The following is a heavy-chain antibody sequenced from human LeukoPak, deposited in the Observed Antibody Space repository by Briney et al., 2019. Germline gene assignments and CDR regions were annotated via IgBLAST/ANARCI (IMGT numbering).Heavy chain of an antibody. CDR3: TTDPILEMANGL. CDR1: GFTFSNAW. CDR2: IKSKTDGGTT. V-gene: IGHV3-15*01. J-gene: IGHJ4*02. D-gene: IGHD5-24*01. Sequence: PGGSLRLSCAASGFTFSNAWMSWVRQAPGKALEWVGRIKSKTDGGTTDYAAPVKGRFTISRDASKNTLYLQMNSLKTEDTAVYYCTTDPILEMANGLWGQGTLVTVSS.